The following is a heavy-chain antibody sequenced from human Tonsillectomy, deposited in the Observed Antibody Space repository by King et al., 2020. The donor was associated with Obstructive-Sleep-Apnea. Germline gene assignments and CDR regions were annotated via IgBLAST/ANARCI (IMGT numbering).Heavy chain of an antibody. CDR2: IYGSGVT. D-gene: IGHD3-10*01. Sequence: QLQESGPGLLKPSGTLSLTCAVSGGSFSGDNWWSWVRQPPGQGLEWIGEIYGSGVTNYNAALKSRVTISLDNSRNQFSLRLTSVTAADTAVYYCVKHGFFSLEYWGQGTLATVSS. J-gene: IGHJ4*02. CDR3: VKHGFFSLEY. CDR1: GGSFSGDNW. V-gene: IGHV4-4*02.